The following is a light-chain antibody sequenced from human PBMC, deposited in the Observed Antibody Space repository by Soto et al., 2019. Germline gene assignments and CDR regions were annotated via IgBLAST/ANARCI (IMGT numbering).Light chain of an antibody. Sequence: EIVMTQSPGTLSVSPGERATLSCRASQSVSSNLAWYQQKPGQAPRLLIYGASTMATGIPARFSGSGSETDFTLTISSLQSEDFAVYYCQQFYNWPRTFGQGTKVEIK. J-gene: IGKJ1*01. V-gene: IGKV3-15*01. CDR2: GAS. CDR1: QSVSSN. CDR3: QQFYNWPRT.